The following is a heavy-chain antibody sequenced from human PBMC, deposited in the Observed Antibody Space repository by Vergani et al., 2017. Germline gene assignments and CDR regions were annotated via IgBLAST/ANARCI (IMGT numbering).Heavy chain of an antibody. D-gene: IGHD6-13*01. Sequence: QVQLQQSGPGLVKPSQTLSLTCAISGDSVSSNSAAWNWIRQSPARGLEWLGRTYYRSKWYNDYELSINSRITINPDTSKNQFYLQLTSVTPEDTAVYYCARSGYYFDYWGQGTLVTVSS. J-gene: IGHJ4*02. CDR2: TYYRSKWYN. CDR3: ARSGYYFDY. V-gene: IGHV6-1*01. CDR1: GDSVSSNSAA.